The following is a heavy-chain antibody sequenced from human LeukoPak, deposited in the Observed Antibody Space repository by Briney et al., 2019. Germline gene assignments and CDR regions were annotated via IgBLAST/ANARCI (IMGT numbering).Heavy chain of an antibody. V-gene: IGHV1-69*13. J-gene: IGHJ6*02. CDR3: ARFAIFGVVIPLGHYYGMDV. D-gene: IGHD3-3*01. CDR2: IIPIFGTA. Sequence: SVKVSCKASGGTFSSYAISWVRQAPGQGLEWMGGIIPIFGTANYAQKFQGRVTITADEFTSTAYMELSSLRSEDTAVYYCARFAIFGVVIPLGHYYGMDVWGQGTTVTVSS. CDR1: GGTFSSYA.